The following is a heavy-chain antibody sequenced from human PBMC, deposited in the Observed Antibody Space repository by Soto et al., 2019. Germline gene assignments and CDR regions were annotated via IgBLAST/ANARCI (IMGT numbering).Heavy chain of an antibody. Sequence: SVKFFCQAAGGTVSSDSISWVRQDPGQGLEWVGGIIPICGTANYAQKFQGRVTITADKSTSTAYMALSSLRSEDTAVYYCASVRGDTAMVLSDYWGQGTLVTSPQ. CDR3: ASVRGDTAMVLSDY. D-gene: IGHD5-18*01. CDR2: IIPICGTA. CDR1: GGTVSSDS. J-gene: IGHJ4*02. V-gene: IGHV1-69*06.